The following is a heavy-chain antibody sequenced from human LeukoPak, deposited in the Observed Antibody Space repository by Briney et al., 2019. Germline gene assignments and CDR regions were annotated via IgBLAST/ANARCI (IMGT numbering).Heavy chain of an antibody. J-gene: IGHJ4*02. D-gene: IGHD5-24*01. CDR2: ISAYNGNT. Sequence: ASVKVSCKASGYTFTSYGISWVRQAPGQGLEWMGWISAYNGNTNYAQKFQGRVTMTRDTSISTAYMELSRLRSDDTAVYYCASKNVEYYFDYWGQGTLVTVSS. CDR1: GYTFTSYG. V-gene: IGHV1-18*01. CDR3: ASKNVEYYFDY.